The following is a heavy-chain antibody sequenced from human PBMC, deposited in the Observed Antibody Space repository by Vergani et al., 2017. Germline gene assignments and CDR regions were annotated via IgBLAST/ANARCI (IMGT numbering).Heavy chain of an antibody. CDR1: GFPFSSYA. CDR2: ISGSGGST. CDR3: AKVNRLDYSMITFGGVIAIDAFDI. D-gene: IGHD3-16*02. J-gene: IGHJ3*02. V-gene: IGHV3-23*04. Sequence: VQLVESGGGVVQPGRSLRLSCAASGFPFSSYAMSWVRQAPGKGLEWVSAISGSGGSTYYADSVKGRFTISRDNSKNTLYLQMNSLRAEDTAVYYCAKVNRLDYSMITFGGVIAIDAFDIWGQGTMVTVSS.